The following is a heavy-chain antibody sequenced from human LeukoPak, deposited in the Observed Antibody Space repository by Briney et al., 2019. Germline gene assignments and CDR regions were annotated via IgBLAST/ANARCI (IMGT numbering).Heavy chain of an antibody. J-gene: IGHJ4*02. Sequence: ASVKVSCKASGGTFSSYAISWVRQAPGQGLEWMGGIIPIFGTANYAQKFQGRVTITADESTSTAYMELSSLRSEDTAVYYCARTYSSGSGVWGQGTLVTVSS. D-gene: IGHD6-19*01. CDR1: GGTFSSYA. CDR2: IIPIFGTA. V-gene: IGHV1-69*13. CDR3: ARTYSSGSGV.